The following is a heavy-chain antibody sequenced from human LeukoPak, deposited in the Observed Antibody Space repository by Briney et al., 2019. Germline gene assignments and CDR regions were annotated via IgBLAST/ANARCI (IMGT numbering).Heavy chain of an antibody. D-gene: IGHD6-19*01. CDR3: ARVPASYSSGYFYYMDV. J-gene: IGHJ6*03. CDR2: IYTSGST. V-gene: IGHV4-4*07. Sequence: SETLSLTCTVSGGSISSYYWSWIRQPAGKGLEWIGRIYTSGSTNYNPSLKSRVTMSVDTSKSQFSLKVSSVTAADTAVYYCARVPASYSSGYFYYMDVWGKGTTVTVSS. CDR1: GGSISSYY.